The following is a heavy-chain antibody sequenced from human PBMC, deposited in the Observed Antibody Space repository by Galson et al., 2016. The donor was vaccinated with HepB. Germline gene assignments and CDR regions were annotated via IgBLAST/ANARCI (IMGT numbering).Heavy chain of an antibody. D-gene: IGHD2-21*01. V-gene: IGHV5-10-1*01. CDR1: GYMFTTYW. CDR3: ARHGGAYYYHGMDV. J-gene: IGHJ6*02. Sequence: QSGAEVKRPGESLRISCEGSGYMFTTYWISWVRQMPGKGLEWMGRIDPSDSYTNYSPSFQGHVTISIDKSISTAYLQWNSLKASDTAIYYCARHGGAYYYHGMDVWGQGTTVTVSS. CDR2: IDPSDSYT.